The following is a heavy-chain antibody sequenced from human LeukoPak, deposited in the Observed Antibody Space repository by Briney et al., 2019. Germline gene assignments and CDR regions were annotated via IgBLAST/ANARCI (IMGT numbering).Heavy chain of an antibody. CDR1: GYTFTSYC. Sequence: GASVKVSCKASGYTFTSYCMHWVRQAPGQGLEWMGIINPSGGSTSYAQKFQGRVTMTRDTSTSTVYMELSSLRSEDTAVYYCARGGEALWFGELNWFDPWGQGTLVTVSS. D-gene: IGHD3-10*01. V-gene: IGHV1-46*01. CDR2: INPSGGST. J-gene: IGHJ5*02. CDR3: ARGGEALWFGELNWFDP.